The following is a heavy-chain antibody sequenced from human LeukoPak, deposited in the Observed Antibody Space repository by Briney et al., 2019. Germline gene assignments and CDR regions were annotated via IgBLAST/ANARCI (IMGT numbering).Heavy chain of an antibody. CDR3: ARGRFPNWFDP. J-gene: IGHJ5*02. CDR1: GYSFTTCW. V-gene: IGHV5-51*01. D-gene: IGHD3-3*01. Sequence: GESLRISCKGSGYSFTTCWIGWVRQMPGKGLEWVGIIYPGDSDTRYSPSFQGQVTISADKSISTAYLQWSSLKASDTAMYYCARGRFPNWFDPWGQGTLVTVSS. CDR2: IYPGDSDT.